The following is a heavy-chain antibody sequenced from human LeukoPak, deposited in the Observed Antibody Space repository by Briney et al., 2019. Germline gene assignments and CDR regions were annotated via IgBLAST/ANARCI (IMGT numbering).Heavy chain of an antibody. CDR3: AGAAAGYYYYYGMDV. D-gene: IGHD6-13*01. J-gene: IGHJ6*02. V-gene: IGHV3-33*01. CDR2: IWYDGSLK. Sequence: GGSLRLSCAASGFTFIGYGMNWVRQAPGKGPEWVAVIWYDGSLKYYADSVKGRFTVSRDNSKNTLDLQMNGLRAEDTAVYYCAGAAAGYYYYYGMDVWGQGTTVTVSS. CDR1: GFTFIGYG.